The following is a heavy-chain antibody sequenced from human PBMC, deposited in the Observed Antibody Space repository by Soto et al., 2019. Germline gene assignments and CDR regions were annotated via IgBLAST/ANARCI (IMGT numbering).Heavy chain of an antibody. CDR2: LSGSSTTI. V-gene: IGHV3-48*01. J-gene: IGHJ4*02. D-gene: IGHD5-12*01. Sequence: PGGSLRLSCAASGFTFRSYSMNWVRQAPGKGLEWVSYLSGSSTTISYADSVKGRFTISRDNSKNTLYLQMNSLRAEDTAVYYCARDGDDSGYDYHYFFDYWGQGTLVTVSS. CDR3: ARDGDDSGYDYHYFFDY. CDR1: GFTFRSYS.